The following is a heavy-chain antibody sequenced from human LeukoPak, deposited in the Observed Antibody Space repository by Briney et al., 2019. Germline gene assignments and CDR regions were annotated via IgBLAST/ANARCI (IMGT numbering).Heavy chain of an antibody. CDR3: ARAGRHYGSGTYYDYSYGMDV. V-gene: IGHV1-18*01. D-gene: IGHD3-10*01. Sequence: ASVKVSCKASGYTFTSYGISWVRQAPGQGLEWMGWISAYNGNTNYAQKLQGRVTMTTDTSTSTAYMELRSLRSDDTAVYYCARAGRHYGSGTYYDYSYGMDVRGQGTLVTVSS. CDR2: ISAYNGNT. J-gene: IGHJ6*02. CDR1: GYTFTSYG.